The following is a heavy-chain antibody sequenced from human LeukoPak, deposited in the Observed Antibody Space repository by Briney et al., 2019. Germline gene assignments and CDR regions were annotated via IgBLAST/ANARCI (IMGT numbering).Heavy chain of an antibody. Sequence: ASVQVSCETSGYTFTNYYMHWVRQAPGEGLEWMGVLDPRGGSTTYTQMFQGRVTMTRDTSTSTVYIELSSLRSEDTAVYYCARSHSSWYYFDYWGQGTLVTVSS. J-gene: IGHJ4*02. CDR2: LDPRGGST. V-gene: IGHV1-46*01. D-gene: IGHD6-13*01. CDR3: ARSHSSWYYFDY. CDR1: GYTFTNYY.